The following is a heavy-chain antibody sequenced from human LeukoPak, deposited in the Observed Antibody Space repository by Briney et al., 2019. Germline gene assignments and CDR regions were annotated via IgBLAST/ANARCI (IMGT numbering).Heavy chain of an antibody. CDR3: ARDGELYYYDSSGYYPY. CDR2: ISWNSGSI. J-gene: IGHJ4*02. V-gene: IGHV3-9*01. D-gene: IGHD3-22*01. Sequence: GRSLRLSCAASGFTFDDYAMHWVRQAPGKGLEWVSGISWNSGSIGYADSVKGRFTISRDNAKNSLYLQMNSLRAEDTAVYYCARDGELYYYDSSGYYPYWGQGTLVTVSS. CDR1: GFTFDDYA.